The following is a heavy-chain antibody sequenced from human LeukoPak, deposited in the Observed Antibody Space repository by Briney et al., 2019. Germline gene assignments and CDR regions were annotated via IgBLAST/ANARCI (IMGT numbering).Heavy chain of an antibody. Sequence: GSSVKVSCKASGGTFSSYAISWVRQAPGQGLEWMGGFDPEDGETIYAQKFQGRVTMTEDTSTDTAYMELSSLRSEDTAVYYCARDRGDWKDAFDIWGQGTMVTVSS. J-gene: IGHJ3*02. CDR1: GGTFSSYA. D-gene: IGHD1-1*01. V-gene: IGHV1-24*01. CDR3: ARDRGDWKDAFDI. CDR2: FDPEDGET.